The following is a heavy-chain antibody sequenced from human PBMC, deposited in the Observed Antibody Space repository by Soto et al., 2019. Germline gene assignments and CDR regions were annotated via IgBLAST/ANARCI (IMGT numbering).Heavy chain of an antibody. CDR3: ARNRPELHNRGWFDP. Sequence: GASVKVSCKASGGTFSSYAISWVRQAPGQGLEWMGGIIPIFGTANYAQKFQGRVTITADESTSTAYMELSSLRSEDTAVYYCARNRPELHNRGWFDPWGQGTLVTVSS. CDR1: GGTFSSYA. D-gene: IGHD1-7*01. J-gene: IGHJ5*02. V-gene: IGHV1-69*13. CDR2: IIPIFGTA.